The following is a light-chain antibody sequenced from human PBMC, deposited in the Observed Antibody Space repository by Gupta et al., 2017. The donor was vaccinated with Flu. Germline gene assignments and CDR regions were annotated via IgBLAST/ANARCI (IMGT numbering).Light chain of an antibody. CDR1: QSIGSS. CDR3: LQYGRWPRT. Sequence: GESVPCYCRPSQSIGSSLSWYQQTPGQAPRLLISGASTRAARISDRFSGSGFGTEFTLTVSRLQSEDFAVYYCLQYGRWPRTFGQGTKVEIK. CDR2: GAS. V-gene: IGKV3-15*01. J-gene: IGKJ1*01.